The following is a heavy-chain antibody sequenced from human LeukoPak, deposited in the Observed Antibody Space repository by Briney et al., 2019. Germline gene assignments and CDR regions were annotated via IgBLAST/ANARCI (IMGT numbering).Heavy chain of an antibody. Sequence: PGGSLRLSCAASGFTFSSYAMSWVRQAPERGLEWVANIKEDGSEGYYVDSVKGRFTVTRDNAKSSLFLQMNSLRAKDTAIYYCARGSPFGTTDFWGQGTLVTVSS. J-gene: IGHJ4*02. CDR1: GFTFSSYA. CDR2: IKEDGSEG. D-gene: IGHD1-1*01. V-gene: IGHV3-7*01. CDR3: ARGSPFGTTDF.